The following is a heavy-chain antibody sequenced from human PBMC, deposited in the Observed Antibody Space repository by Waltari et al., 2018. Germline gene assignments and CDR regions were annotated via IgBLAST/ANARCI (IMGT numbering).Heavy chain of an antibody. J-gene: IGHJ4*02. D-gene: IGHD1-26*01. Sequence: QVQLVESGGGVVQPGGSLRLSCAASGFTFSSYGMHWVRQAPGQGLEWVAFIRSDGSKKYYADSGKGRFTISRDNSKNTLYLQMNSLRAEDTAVYYCAKDKGGIVGATTLDYWGQGTLVIVSS. CDR2: IRSDGSKK. V-gene: IGHV3-30*02. CDR1: GFTFSSYG. CDR3: AKDKGGIVGATTLDY.